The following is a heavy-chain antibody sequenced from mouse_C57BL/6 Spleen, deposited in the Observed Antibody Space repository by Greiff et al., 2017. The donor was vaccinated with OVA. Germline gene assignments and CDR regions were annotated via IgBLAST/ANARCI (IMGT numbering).Heavy chain of an antibody. CDR2: ISSGSSTI. Sequence: EVKLVESGGGLVKPGGSLKLSCAASGFTFSDYGMHWVRQAPEKGLEWVAYISSGSSTIYYADTVKGRFTISRDNAKNTLFLQMTSLRSEDTAMYYCARGPPDYFDYWGQGTTLTVSS. CDR1: GFTFSDYG. J-gene: IGHJ2*01. CDR3: ARGPPDYFDY. V-gene: IGHV5-17*01.